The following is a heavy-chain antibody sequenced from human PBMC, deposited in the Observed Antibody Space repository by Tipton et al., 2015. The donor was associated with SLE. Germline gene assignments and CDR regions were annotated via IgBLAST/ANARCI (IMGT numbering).Heavy chain of an antibody. CDR1: GGSISSDYY. CDR2: IYYSGST. CDR3: ARHPYSGSYLDAFDI. V-gene: IGHV4-38-2*02. Sequence: LRLSCTVSGGSISSDYYWGWIRQPPGKGLEWIGSIYYSGSTYYNPSLKSRVTISVDTSKNQFSLKLSSVTAADTAVYYCARHPYSGSYLDAFDIWGQGTMVTVSS. J-gene: IGHJ3*02. D-gene: IGHD1-26*01.